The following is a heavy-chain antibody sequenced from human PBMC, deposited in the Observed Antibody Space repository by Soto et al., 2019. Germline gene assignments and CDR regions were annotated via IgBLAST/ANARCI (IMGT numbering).Heavy chain of an antibody. CDR3: ARDWGSKSPIDY. D-gene: IGHD3-16*01. CDR1: GFSLSTSGVG. J-gene: IGHJ4*02. V-gene: IGHV2-26*01. CDR2: IFSNDEK. Sequence: PTLVNPTQTLTLTCTFSGFSLSTSGVGVSWIRQPPGKALEWLAHIFSNDEKSYSTSLKSRLTISKDTSKSQVVLTMTNMDPVDTATYYCARDWGSKSPIDYWGQGTLVTVSS.